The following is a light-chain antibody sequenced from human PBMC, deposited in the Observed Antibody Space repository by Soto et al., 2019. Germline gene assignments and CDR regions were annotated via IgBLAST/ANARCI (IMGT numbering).Light chain of an antibody. CDR1: SSDVGGYNY. Sequence: QSALTQPPSASGSPGQSVTISCTGTSSDVGGYNYVSWYQQHPGKAPKLMIYEVSTRPSGVPDRFSGSKSGNTASLTVSGLQAEDEGDYFCSAYAGSNNLVVFGGGTKVTVL. J-gene: IGLJ2*01. V-gene: IGLV2-8*01. CDR2: EVS. CDR3: SAYAGSNNLVV.